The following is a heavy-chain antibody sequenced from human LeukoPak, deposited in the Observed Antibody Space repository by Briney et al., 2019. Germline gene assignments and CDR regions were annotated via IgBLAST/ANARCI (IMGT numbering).Heavy chain of an antibody. D-gene: IGHD5-18*01. CDR1: GGSFSGYY. CDR3: ARGRHGGYSYGQRYYFDY. V-gene: IGHV4-34*01. Sequence: SETLSLTCAVYGGSFSGYYWSWIRQPPGKGLEWIGEINHSGSTNYNPSLKSRVTISVDTSENQFSLKLSSVTAADTAVYYCARGRHGGYSYGQRYYFDYWGQGTLVTVSS. J-gene: IGHJ4*02. CDR2: INHSGST.